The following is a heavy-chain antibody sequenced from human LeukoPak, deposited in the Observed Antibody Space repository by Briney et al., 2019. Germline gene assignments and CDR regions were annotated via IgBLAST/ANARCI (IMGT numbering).Heavy chain of an antibody. Sequence: SETLSLTCTVSGYSISSGYYWGWIRQPPGKGLEWIGSIYHSGSTYYNPSLKSRVTISVDTSKNQFSLKLSSVTAADTAVYYCAGSSSSLNYYYYYMDVWGKGTTVTVSS. J-gene: IGHJ6*03. CDR2: IYHSGST. CDR1: GYSISSGYY. V-gene: IGHV4-38-2*02. D-gene: IGHD6-6*01. CDR3: AGSSSSLNYYYYYMDV.